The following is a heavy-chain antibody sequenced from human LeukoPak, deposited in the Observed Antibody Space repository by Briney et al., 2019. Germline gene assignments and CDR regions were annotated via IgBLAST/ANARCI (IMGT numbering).Heavy chain of an antibody. D-gene: IGHD3-22*01. V-gene: IGHV3-23*01. J-gene: IGHJ4*02. CDR3: ARDRPNYYGSDGHYYRRDGDY. CDR2: ITSRGEST. CDR1: GFTFSIYA. Sequence: GGSLRLSCAASGFTFSIYAMSWVRQAPGKGLQWVSSITSRGESTWYVDSVKGRFTITRDNSENTLYLQMHSLRAEDTAVYHCARDRPNYYGSDGHYYRRDGDYWGRRTLVSVSS.